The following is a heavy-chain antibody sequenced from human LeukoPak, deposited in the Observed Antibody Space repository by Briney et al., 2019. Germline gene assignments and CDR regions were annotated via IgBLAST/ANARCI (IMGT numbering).Heavy chain of an antibody. V-gene: IGHV3-74*01. CDR2: INSDGSST. D-gene: IGHD1-26*01. CDR3: ARGPAANSGSYYVGDN. CDR1: GFTFSSYW. Sequence: GGSLRLSCAASGFTFSSYWMHWVRQAPGKGLVWVSRINSDGSSTSYADSVKGRFTISRDNAKNTLYLQMSSLRAEDTAVYYCARGPAANSGSYYVGDNWGQGSLVIVSS. J-gene: IGHJ4*02.